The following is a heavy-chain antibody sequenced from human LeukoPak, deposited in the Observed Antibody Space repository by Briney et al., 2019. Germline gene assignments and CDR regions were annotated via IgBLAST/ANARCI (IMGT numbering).Heavy chain of an antibody. CDR1: GFTFSSYW. D-gene: IGHD6-13*01. J-gene: IGHJ6*03. Sequence: GGSLRLSCAASGFTFSSYWMHWVRQAPGKGLVWVSRINSDGSSTSYADSVKGRFTISRDNSKNTLYLQMNSLRAEDTAVYYCARDAVAAGYYYYYYMDVWGKGTTVTVSS. V-gene: IGHV3-74*01. CDR2: INSDGSST. CDR3: ARDAVAAGYYYYYYMDV.